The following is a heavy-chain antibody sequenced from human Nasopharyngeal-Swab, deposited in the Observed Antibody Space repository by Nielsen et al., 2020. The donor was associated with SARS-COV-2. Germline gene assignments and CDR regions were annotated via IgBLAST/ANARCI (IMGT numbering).Heavy chain of an antibody. J-gene: IGHJ4*02. CDR2: ISGSGGST. Sequence: GESLKISCAASGFTLSSYAMSWVRQAPGKGLEWVSAISGSGGSTYYADSVKGRFTISRDNSKNTLYLQMNSLRAEDTAVYYCAKGRHLMTTVTTVDYWGQGTLVTVSS. V-gene: IGHV3-23*01. CDR1: GFTLSSYA. D-gene: IGHD4-17*01. CDR3: AKGRHLMTTVTTVDY.